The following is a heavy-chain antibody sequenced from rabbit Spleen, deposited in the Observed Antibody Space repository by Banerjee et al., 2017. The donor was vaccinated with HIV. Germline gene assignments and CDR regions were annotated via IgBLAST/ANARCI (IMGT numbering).Heavy chain of an antibody. V-gene: IGHV1S47*01. CDR3: VRGASSSGYYSL. Sequence: QQQLVESGGGLVQPGGSLKLSCKASGFDFNTYGLSWVRQAPGKGLEWIAYIDPVFGATYYAPWVNGRFTISSQNAQNTLYLQLNSLTAADTATYFCVRGASSSGYYSLWGQGTLVTVS. CDR2: IDPVFGAT. D-gene: IGHD1-1*01. CDR1: GFDFNTYG. J-gene: IGHJ3*01.